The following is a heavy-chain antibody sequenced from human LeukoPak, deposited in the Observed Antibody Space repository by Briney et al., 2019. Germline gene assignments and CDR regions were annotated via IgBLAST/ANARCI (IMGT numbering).Heavy chain of an antibody. J-gene: IGHJ5*02. CDR3: ARDLGGAEVA. D-gene: IGHD2-21*01. V-gene: IGHV4-59*01. CDR2: IYSSGST. Sequence: PSETLSLTCTVSGGSISNYYWSWIRQPPGKGLEWIGYIYSSGSTNYNPSLKSRVTISVDTSKIQFSLKLSSVTAADTAVYYCARDLGGAEVAWGQGTLVTVSS. CDR1: GGSISNYY.